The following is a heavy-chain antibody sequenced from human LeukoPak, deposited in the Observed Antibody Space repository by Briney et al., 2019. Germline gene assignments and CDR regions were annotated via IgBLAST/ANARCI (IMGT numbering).Heavy chain of an antibody. CDR1: GGSISSGGYS. CDR3: ASNHRLNAFDI. Sequence: PSQTLSLTCAVSGGSISSGGYSWRWIRQPPGKGLEWIGYIYHSGSTYYNPSLKSRVTISVDRSKNQFSLKLSSVTAADTAVYYCASNHRLNAFDIWGQGTMVTVSS. CDR2: IYHSGST. J-gene: IGHJ3*02. V-gene: IGHV4-30-2*01.